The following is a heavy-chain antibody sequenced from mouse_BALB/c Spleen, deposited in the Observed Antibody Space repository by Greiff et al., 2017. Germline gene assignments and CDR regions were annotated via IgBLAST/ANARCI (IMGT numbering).Heavy chain of an antibody. Sequence: LQQPGSELVRPGASVKLSCKASGYTFTSYWMHWVKQRHGQGLEWIGNIYPGSGSTNYDEKFKSKGTLTVDTSSSTAYMHLSSLTSEDSAVYYCTRGIYYYGSSYDFDVWGAGTTVTVSS. CDR3: TRGIYYYGSSYDFDV. CDR1: GYTFTSYW. J-gene: IGHJ1*01. D-gene: IGHD1-1*01. CDR2: IYPGSGST. V-gene: IGHV1S22*01.